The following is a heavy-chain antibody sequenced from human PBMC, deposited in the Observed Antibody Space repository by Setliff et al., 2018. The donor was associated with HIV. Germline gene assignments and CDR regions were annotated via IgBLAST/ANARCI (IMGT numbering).Heavy chain of an antibody. D-gene: IGHD3-22*01. CDR1: GDSVSSASYY. V-gene: IGHV4-61*01. CDR2: IYYSGTT. J-gene: IGHJ3*01. Sequence: SETLSLTCTVSGDSVSSASYYWSWIRQPPGKGLEWIGYIYYSGTTKYNPSLKSRVTISVDTSKNQFSLKLSSVTAADTAVYYCARARITMTGGRLEPYAFDRWGQGTKVTVSS. CDR3: ARARITMTGGRLEPYAFDR.